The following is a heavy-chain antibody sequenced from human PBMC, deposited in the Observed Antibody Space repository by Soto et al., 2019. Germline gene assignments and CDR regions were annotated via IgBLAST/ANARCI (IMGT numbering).Heavy chain of an antibody. CDR2: IYYSGST. CDR1: GGSISSGGYY. CDR3: ASQYLDFWSGLNWFDP. D-gene: IGHD3-3*01. Sequence: SETLSLTCTVSGGSISSGGYYWSWIRQHPGKGLEWIGYIYYSGSTSSNPSLKSRVTISVDTSKNQFSLKLSSVTAADTALYYCASQYLDFWSGLNWFDPWGQGTLVTVSS. J-gene: IGHJ5*02. V-gene: IGHV4-31*03.